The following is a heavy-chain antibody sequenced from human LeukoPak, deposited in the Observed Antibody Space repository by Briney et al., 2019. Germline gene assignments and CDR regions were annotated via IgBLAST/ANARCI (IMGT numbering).Heavy chain of an antibody. D-gene: IGHD1-1*01. V-gene: IGHV3-15*01. CDR3: TTGAPHSENPPTGALDL. Sequence: PGGSLRLSCAASGFSFTSAWMTWVRQAPGKGLEWVARIKRQTDGGTTDYAAPVKGRFTVSRDDSKNTLYLQMNSLKTEDTAVYYCTTGAPHSENPPTGALDLWGQGTMVTVSS. CDR1: GFSFTSAW. CDR2: IKRQTDGGTT. J-gene: IGHJ3*01.